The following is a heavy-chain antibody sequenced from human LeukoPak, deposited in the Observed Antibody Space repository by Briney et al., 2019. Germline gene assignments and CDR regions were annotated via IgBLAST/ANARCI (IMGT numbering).Heavy chain of an antibody. Sequence: SETLSLTCTVSGGSIGSYYWSWIRQPPGKGLEWIGYIYYSGSTNYNPSLKSRVTISVDTSKNQFSLKLSSVTAADTAVYHCARDSEGGSYYEGWGQGTLVTVSS. CDR2: IYYSGST. CDR1: GGSIGSYY. CDR3: ARDSEGGSYYEG. D-gene: IGHD1-26*01. V-gene: IGHV4-59*01. J-gene: IGHJ4*02.